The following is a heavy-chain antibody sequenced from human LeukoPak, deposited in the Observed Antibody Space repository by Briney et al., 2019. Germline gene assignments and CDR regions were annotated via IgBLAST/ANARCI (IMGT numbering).Heavy chain of an antibody. V-gene: IGHV4-38-2*02. CDR1: GYSISSGYY. Sequence: SETLSLTCTVSGYSISSGYYWGWIRQPPGKGLEWIGSIYHSGSTNYNPSLKSRVTISVDTSKNQFSLKLSSVTAADTAVYYCARQNYDSSGYRNDYWGQGTLVTVSS. D-gene: IGHD3-22*01. CDR2: IYHSGST. J-gene: IGHJ4*02. CDR3: ARQNYDSSGYRNDY.